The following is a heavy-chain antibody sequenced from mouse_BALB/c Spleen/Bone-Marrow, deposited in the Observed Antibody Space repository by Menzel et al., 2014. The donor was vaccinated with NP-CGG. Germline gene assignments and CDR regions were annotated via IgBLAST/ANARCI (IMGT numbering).Heavy chain of an antibody. Sequence: QVQLQQSGPELVEPGASVRISCKASGYTFTSYYIHWVKPRPGQGLEWIGWIYPGDFNTKYNEKFKGKATLTADKSSSTAYMQLSSLTSEDSAVYFCARKSQRAYDSMNYWGPGTSVTVSS. V-gene: IGHV1S56*01. CDR2: IYPGDFNT. J-gene: IGHJ4*01. CDR3: ARKSQRAYDSMNY. CDR1: GYTFTSYY. D-gene: IGHD2-4*01.